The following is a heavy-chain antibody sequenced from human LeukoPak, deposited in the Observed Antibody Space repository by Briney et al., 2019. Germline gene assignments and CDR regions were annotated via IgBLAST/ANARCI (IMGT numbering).Heavy chain of an antibody. D-gene: IGHD4-17*01. CDR1: GGSMSSNY. CDR3: ARTGYGDHFNL. Sequence: SETLSLTCTVSGGSMSSNYCSWIRQPPGKGLEFIGYIHYSGSTNYNPSLKGRVTISVDTSKNHFSLKLSSVTAADTAVYYCARTGYGDHFNLWGRGTLVTVSS. V-gene: IGHV4-59*08. CDR2: IHYSGST. J-gene: IGHJ2*01.